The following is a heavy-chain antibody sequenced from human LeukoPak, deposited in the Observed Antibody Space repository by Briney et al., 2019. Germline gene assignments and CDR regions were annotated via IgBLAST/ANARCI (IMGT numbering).Heavy chain of an antibody. J-gene: IGHJ3*02. CDR2: ISGSGGNT. CDR3: AKSQFIVVVVAAGGVGAFDI. D-gene: IGHD2-15*01. Sequence: RGSLRLSCAASGFTFSSYAMSWVRQAPGKGLEWVSAISGSGGNTYYADSVKGRFTISRDNSKNTLYLQMNSLRAEDTAVYYCAKSQFIVVVVAAGGVGAFDIWGQGTMVTVSS. CDR1: GFTFSSYA. V-gene: IGHV3-23*01.